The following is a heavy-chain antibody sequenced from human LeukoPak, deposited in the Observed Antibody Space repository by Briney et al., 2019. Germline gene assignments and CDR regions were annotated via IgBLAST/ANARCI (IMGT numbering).Heavy chain of an antibody. D-gene: IGHD5-18*01. CDR1: GFTFDDYA. Sequence: GRSLRLSCAASGFTFDDYAMHWVWQAPGKGLEWVSGISWNSGSIGYADSVKGRFTISRDNAKNSLYLQMNSLRAEDTALYYCAKDVDTAMVTGGMDVWGQGTTVTVSS. J-gene: IGHJ6*02. V-gene: IGHV3-9*01. CDR3: AKDVDTAMVTGGMDV. CDR2: ISWNSGSI.